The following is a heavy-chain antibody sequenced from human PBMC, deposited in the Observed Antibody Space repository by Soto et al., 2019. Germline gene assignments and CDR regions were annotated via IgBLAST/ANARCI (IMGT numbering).Heavy chain of an antibody. J-gene: IGHJ6*02. CDR1: GGSISSSSYY. D-gene: IGHD4-4*01. V-gene: IGHV4-39*01. CDR2: IYYSGST. Sequence: SETLSLTCAVSGGSISSSSYYWGWIRQPPGKGLEWIGSIYYSGSTYYNPSLKSRVTISVDTSKNQFSLKLSSVTAADTAVYYCASLSIRPPNYYYYGMEVWGQGTTVTVSS. CDR3: ASLSIRPPNYYYYGMEV.